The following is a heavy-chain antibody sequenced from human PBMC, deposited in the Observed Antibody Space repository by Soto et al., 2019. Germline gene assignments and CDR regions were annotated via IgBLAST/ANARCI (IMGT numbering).Heavy chain of an antibody. V-gene: IGHV1-69*02. CDR3: AAITIFGVAIPSAFDI. J-gene: IGHJ3*02. CDR1: GGTFSSYT. Sequence: SVKVSCKASGGTFSSYTISWVRRAPGQGLEWMGRIIPILGIANYAQKFQGRVTITADESTSTAYMELSSLRSEDTAVYYCAAITIFGVAIPSAFDIWGQGTMVTVSS. D-gene: IGHD3-3*01. CDR2: IIPILGIA.